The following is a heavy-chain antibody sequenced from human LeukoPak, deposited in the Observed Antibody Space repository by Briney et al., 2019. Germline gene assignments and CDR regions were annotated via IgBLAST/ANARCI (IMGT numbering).Heavy chain of an antibody. CDR3: ARRGAAAGRVFDY. Sequence: GESLQISCKGSGYSFTSYWIGWVRQLPGKGLEWMGIIYPGDSDTRYSPSFQGQVTISADKSISTAYLQWSSLKASDTAMYYCARRGAAAGRVFDYWGQGTLVTVSS. D-gene: IGHD6-13*01. CDR2: IYPGDSDT. J-gene: IGHJ4*02. CDR1: GYSFTSYW. V-gene: IGHV5-51*01.